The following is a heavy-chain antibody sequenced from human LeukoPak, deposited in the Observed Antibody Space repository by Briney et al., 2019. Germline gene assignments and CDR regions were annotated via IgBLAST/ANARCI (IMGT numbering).Heavy chain of an antibody. D-gene: IGHD6-19*01. CDR1: GYTFIHYG. CDR3: ARSSTGWSVDF. J-gene: IGHJ4*02. Sequence: ASVKVSCKASGYTFIHYGVSWVRQAPGRGLEWMGWINSNGGGTLYAQSLQGRVTLTTDTSTSTLYMELRTLRSDDTAVYYCARSSTGWSVDFWGQGTLVTVSS. V-gene: IGHV1-18*01. CDR2: INSNGGGT.